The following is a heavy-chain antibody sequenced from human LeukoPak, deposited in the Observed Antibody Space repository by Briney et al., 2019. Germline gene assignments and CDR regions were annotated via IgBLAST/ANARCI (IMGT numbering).Heavy chain of an antibody. V-gene: IGHV4-34*01. CDR1: GGSFSGYY. J-gene: IGHJ6*03. CDR2: INHSGST. Sequence: SETLSLTCAVYGGSFSGYYWSWIRQPPGKGLEWIGEINHSGSTNYNPSLKSRVTISVDTSKNQFSLKLSSVTAADTAVYYCARVRKTQRTYYYDSSGYLYYMDVWGKGTTVTVSS. CDR3: ARVRKTQRTYYYDSSGYLYYMDV. D-gene: IGHD3-22*01.